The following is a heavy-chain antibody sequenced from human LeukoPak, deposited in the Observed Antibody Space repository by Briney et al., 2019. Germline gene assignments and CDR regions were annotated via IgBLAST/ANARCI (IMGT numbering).Heavy chain of an antibody. Sequence: ASETLSLTCTVSGGSISSYYWSWIRQPPGKGLEWLGDIYYSGSTNYNPSLKSRVTISVDTSKIQFSLKLSSVTAADTAVYYCARGGYIAARGINWFDPWGQGTLVTVSS. CDR2: IYYSGST. J-gene: IGHJ5*02. CDR3: ARGGYIAARGINWFDP. CDR1: GGSISSYY. V-gene: IGHV4-59*01. D-gene: IGHD6-6*01.